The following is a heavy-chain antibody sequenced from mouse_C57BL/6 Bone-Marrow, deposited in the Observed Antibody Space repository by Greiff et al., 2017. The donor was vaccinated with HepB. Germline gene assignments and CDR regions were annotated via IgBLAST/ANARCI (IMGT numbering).Heavy chain of an antibody. CDR2: SRNKANDYTT. Sequence: EVKLVESGGGLVQSGRSLRLSCATSGFTFSDFYMEWVRQAPGKGLEWIAASRNKANDYTTEYSASVKGRFIVSRDTSQSILYLQMNALRAEDTAIYYCARDAWSSGYRFAYWGQGTLVTVSA. D-gene: IGHD3-2*02. CDR3: ARDAWSSGYRFAY. J-gene: IGHJ3*01. V-gene: IGHV7-1*01. CDR1: GFTFSDFY.